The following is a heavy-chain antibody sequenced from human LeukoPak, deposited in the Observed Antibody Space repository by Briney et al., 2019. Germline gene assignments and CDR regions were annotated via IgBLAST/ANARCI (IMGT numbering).Heavy chain of an antibody. CDR3: ARYGLVEFRNAFQY. J-gene: IGHJ1*01. V-gene: IGHV4-61*01. Sequence: SETLSLTCSVSGASITTTNFWWTWIRQSSGRGLEWIGYIHDRGSDKYNPALESRATLSVDTSKNQFSLELNSVTAADTAVYYCARYGLVEFRNAFQYWGQGILVSVSS. CDR1: GASITTTNFW. D-gene: IGHD6-6*01. CDR2: IHDRGSD.